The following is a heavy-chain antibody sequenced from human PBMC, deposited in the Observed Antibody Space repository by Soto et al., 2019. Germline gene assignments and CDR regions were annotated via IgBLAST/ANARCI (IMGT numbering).Heavy chain of an antibody. J-gene: IGHJ3*02. CDR1: GFTVSSNY. CDR3: ARDGELRSGSWSPNDAFDI. CDR2: INSGGST. D-gene: IGHD1-26*01. V-gene: IGHV3-66*01. Sequence: EVQLVESGGGLVQPGGSLRLSCAASGFTVSSNYMSWVRQAPGKGLEWVSVINSGGSTYYADSVNGRCTISRDNSKNTLYLQMNCLRGADTAVYYCARDGELRSGSWSPNDAFDILGQGTTVTVSS.